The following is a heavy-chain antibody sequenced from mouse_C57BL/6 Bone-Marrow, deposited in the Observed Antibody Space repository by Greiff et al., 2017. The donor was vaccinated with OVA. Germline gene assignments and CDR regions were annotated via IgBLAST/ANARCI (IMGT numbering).Heavy chain of an antibody. CDR2: IYPGSGST. V-gene: IGHV1-55*01. CDR1: GYTFTSYW. J-gene: IGHJ4*01. CDR3: ARYDDYDDYAMDY. D-gene: IGHD2-4*01. Sequence: QVQLQQPGAELVKPGASVKMSCKASGYTFTSYWITWVKQRPGQGLEWIGDIYPGSGSTNYNEKFKSKATLTVDTSSSTAYMQLSSLTSEDSAVDYCARYDDYDDYAMDYWGQGTSVTVSS.